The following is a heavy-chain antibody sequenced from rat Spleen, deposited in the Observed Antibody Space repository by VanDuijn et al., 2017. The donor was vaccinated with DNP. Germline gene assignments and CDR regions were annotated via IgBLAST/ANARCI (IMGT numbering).Heavy chain of an antibody. Sequence: EVQLVESGGGLVQPGRSLKLSCAASGFTFSDYYMAWVRQAPAKGLEWVAYIGSPAYAPYYTDSVKGRFAISRDNAKSTLYLQMDSLRSEDTATYYCSRDLGGYWGQGVMVTVSS. CDR1: GFTFSDYY. J-gene: IGHJ2*01. CDR2: IGSPAYAP. CDR3: SRDLGGY. D-gene: IGHD1-11*01. V-gene: IGHV5-27*01.